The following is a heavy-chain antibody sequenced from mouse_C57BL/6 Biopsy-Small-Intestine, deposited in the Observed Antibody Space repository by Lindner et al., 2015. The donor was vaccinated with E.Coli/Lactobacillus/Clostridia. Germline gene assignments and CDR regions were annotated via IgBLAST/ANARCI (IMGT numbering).Heavy chain of an antibody. D-gene: IGHD4-1*02. CDR2: IYPGNDNT. Sequence: VQLQESGPELAKPGASVKLSCKASGYTFTNYDINWVIQRPGQGLEWIGWIYPGNDNTKYNEKFKDKATLTVDTSSSAAYMELHSLTSEDSAVHFCARWGLNWHFFDYWGQGTTLTVSS. CDR3: ARWGLNWHFFDY. J-gene: IGHJ2*01. V-gene: IGHV1-85*01. CDR1: GYTFTNYD.